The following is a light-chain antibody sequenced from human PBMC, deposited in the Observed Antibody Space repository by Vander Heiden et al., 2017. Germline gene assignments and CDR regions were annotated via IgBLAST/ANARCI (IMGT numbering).Light chain of an antibody. J-gene: IGLJ2*01. CDR2: LYSDGSQ. Sequence: QLELTQSPSASPSLGDSVTLTCTLSSGHTTDVIAWHQHQPDKAPRYLMTLYSDGSQTKGDGIPDRFSGSSSGADRYLAISNLQSEDEADYYCQTWGIGIQVFGGGTKLTVL. CDR3: QTWGIGIQV. CDR1: SGHTTDV. V-gene: IGLV4-69*01.